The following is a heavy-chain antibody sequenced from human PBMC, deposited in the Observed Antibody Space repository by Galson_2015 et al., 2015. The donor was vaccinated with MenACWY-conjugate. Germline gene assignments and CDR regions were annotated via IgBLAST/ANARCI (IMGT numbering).Heavy chain of an antibody. CDR2: IKQDGSEK. CDR1: GFTFSSYW. CDR3: ARDRVLWFGEEGYYGMDV. J-gene: IGHJ6*02. D-gene: IGHD3-10*01. V-gene: IGHV3-7*03. Sequence: SLRLSCAASGFTFSSYWMSWVRQAPGKGLEWVANIKQDGSEKYYVDSVKGRFTISRDNAKNSLYLQMNSLRAEDTAVYYCARDRVLWFGEEGYYGMDVWGQGTTVTVSS.